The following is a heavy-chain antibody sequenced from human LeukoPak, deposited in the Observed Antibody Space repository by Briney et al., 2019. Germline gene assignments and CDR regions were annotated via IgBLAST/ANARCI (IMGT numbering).Heavy chain of an antibody. CDR3: TKNTHDY. J-gene: IGHJ4*02. D-gene: IGHD1/OR15-1a*01. CDR2: IKGDGSGK. Sequence: GGSLRLSCAASGFTFSGSWMSWVREAPGKGLEWVATIKGDGSGKFYVDSVKGRFAISRDDAKSSLFLQMDSLRSEDTAVYYCTKNTHDYWGQGTLVTVSS. V-gene: IGHV3-7*01. CDR1: GFTFSGSW.